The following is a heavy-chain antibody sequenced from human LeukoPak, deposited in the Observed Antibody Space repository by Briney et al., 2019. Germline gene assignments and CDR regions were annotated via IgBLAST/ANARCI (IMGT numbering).Heavy chain of an antibody. J-gene: IGHJ4*02. CDR2: IKGKGGGGTI. D-gene: IGHD2-15*01. Sequence: GGSLRLSCAASGFTFSNAWMTWVRQAPGQGPEWVGRIKGKGGGGTIDYASSVKGRFIISRDDSKEILYLQMNSLRTDDTAVYYCSKDLPHTRAWALNYWGQEALVTVSS. V-gene: IGHV3-15*05. CDR1: GFTFSNAW. CDR3: SKDLPHTRAWALNY.